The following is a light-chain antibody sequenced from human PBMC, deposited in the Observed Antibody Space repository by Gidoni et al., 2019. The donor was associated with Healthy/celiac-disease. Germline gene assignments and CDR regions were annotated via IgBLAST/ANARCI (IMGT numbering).Light chain of an antibody. Sequence: SQFIHSPSSLSASVGDRVTITCRPSQCISSYLARYQQKPGKAPKLLIYAASTLQSGVPSRFSGSGSATDFTLTISSLQPEDFATYYCQQLNSYPQLTFGGGTKVEIK. CDR2: AAS. CDR3: QQLNSYPQLT. J-gene: IGKJ4*01. V-gene: IGKV1-9*01. CDR1: QCISSY.